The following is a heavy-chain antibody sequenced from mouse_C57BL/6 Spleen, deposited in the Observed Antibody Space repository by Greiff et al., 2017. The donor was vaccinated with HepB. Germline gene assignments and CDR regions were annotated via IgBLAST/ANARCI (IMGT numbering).Heavy chain of an antibody. Sequence: ESGPGLVKPSQSLSLTCSVTGYSITSGYYWNWIRQFPGNKLEWMGYISYDGSNNYNPSLKNRISITRDTSKNQFFLKLNSVTTEDTATYYCARKLGSFDYWGQGTTLTVSS. CDR2: ISYDGSN. J-gene: IGHJ2*01. CDR1: GYSITSGYY. CDR3: ARKLGSFDY. D-gene: IGHD4-1*01. V-gene: IGHV3-6*01.